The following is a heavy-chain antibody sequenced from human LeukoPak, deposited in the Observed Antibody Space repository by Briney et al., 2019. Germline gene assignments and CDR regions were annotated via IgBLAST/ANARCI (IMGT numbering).Heavy chain of an antibody. CDR1: GGSISSYY. Sequence: SETLSLTCTVSGGSISSYYWSWIRQPAGKGLEWIGRIYTSGSTNYNPSLKSRVTVSVDTSKNQFSLKLGSVTAADTAVYYCARDLYGSGSYYYYYYMDVWGKGTTVTVSS. D-gene: IGHD3-10*01. V-gene: IGHV4-4*07. J-gene: IGHJ6*03. CDR2: IYTSGST. CDR3: ARDLYGSGSYYYYYYMDV.